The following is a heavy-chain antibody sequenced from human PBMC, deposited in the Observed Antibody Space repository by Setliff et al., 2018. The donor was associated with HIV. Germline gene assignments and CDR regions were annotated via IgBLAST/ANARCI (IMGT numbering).Heavy chain of an antibody. Sequence: GESLKISCAAFGFAFSTFDMNWVRQTPGKGLEWVAAVSPGSGTTYYADSVKGRFTVSRDDSKNTLFLQMNSLGAEDTAIYYCAKPTPGLYPRSFDLWGQGTMVTVSS. J-gene: IGHJ3*01. CDR1: GFAFSTFD. V-gene: IGHV3-23*01. CDR2: VSPGSGTT. CDR3: AKPTPGLYPRSFDL.